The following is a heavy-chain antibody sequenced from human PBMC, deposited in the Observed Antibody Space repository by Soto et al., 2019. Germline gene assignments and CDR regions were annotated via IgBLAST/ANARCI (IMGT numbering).Heavy chain of an antibody. V-gene: IGHV4-59*01. CDR2: IYYSGST. D-gene: IGHD4-4*01. CDR3: ARSTVTTELCFDY. Sequence: SETLSLTCTVSGGSISSYDWSWIRQPPGKGLEWIGYIYYSGSTNYNPSLKSRVTISVDTSKNQFSLKLSSVTAADTAVYYCARSTVTTELCFDYWGQGTLLTVSS. J-gene: IGHJ4*02. CDR1: GGSISSYD.